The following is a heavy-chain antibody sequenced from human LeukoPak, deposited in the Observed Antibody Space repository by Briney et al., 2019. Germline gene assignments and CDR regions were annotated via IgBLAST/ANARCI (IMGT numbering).Heavy chain of an antibody. CDR1: GFTFSSYS. V-gene: IGHV3-21*01. J-gene: IGHJ4*02. Sequence: GGSLRLSCAASGFTFSSYSMNWVRQAPGKGLEWVSSISSSSSYIYYADSVKGRFTISRDNAKNSLYLQMNSLRAEDTAVYYCAREKFARTGTYDFWGQGTLVTVSS. CDR2: ISSSSSYI. D-gene: IGHD1-1*01. CDR3: AREKFARTGTYDF.